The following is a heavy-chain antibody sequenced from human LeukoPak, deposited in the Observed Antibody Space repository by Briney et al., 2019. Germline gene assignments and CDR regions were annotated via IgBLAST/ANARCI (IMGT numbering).Heavy chain of an antibody. CDR2: IYDSGST. Sequence: SETLSLTCTVSGDSISSYFWSWIRLPPGRGLEWIGYIYDSGSTNYNPSLSSRVTMSVDTSKNQFSLKLTSVTAADTAVYYCARGGHNVYDPFDYWGQGTQVTVSS. V-gene: IGHV4-59*01. CDR1: GDSISSYF. CDR3: ARGGHNVYDPFDY. D-gene: IGHD5/OR15-5a*01. J-gene: IGHJ4*02.